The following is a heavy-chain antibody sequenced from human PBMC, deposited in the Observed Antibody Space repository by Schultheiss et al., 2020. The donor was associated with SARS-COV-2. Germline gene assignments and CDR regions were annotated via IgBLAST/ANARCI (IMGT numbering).Heavy chain of an antibody. CDR3: ARVGCSGGSCFLDY. V-gene: IGHV4-30-2*01. Sequence: SQTLSLTCAVSGGSISSGGYSWSWIRQPPGKGLEWIGYIYHSGSTYYNPSLKSRVTISVDRSKNQFSLKLSSVTAADTAVYDCARVGCSGGSCFLDYWGQGTLVTVSS. D-gene: IGHD2-15*01. J-gene: IGHJ4*02. CDR2: IYHSGST. CDR1: GGSISSGGYS.